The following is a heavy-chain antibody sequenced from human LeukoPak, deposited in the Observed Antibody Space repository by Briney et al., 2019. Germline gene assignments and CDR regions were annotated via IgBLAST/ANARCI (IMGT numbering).Heavy chain of an antibody. Sequence: SETLSLTCTVSGGSISSYYWSWIRQPPGKGLEWIGYIYYSGTTNYNPSLKSRVTISVDTSKNQFSLKLSSVTAADTAVYYCARHDYSRYDFWSGYPTGGMDVWGQGTTVTVSS. CDR1: GGSISSYY. V-gene: IGHV4-59*08. D-gene: IGHD3-3*01. J-gene: IGHJ6*02. CDR2: IYYSGTT. CDR3: ARHDYSRYDFWSGYPTGGMDV.